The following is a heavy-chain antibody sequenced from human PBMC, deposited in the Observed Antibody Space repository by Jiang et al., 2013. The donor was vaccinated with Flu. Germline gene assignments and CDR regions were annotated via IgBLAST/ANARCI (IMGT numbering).Heavy chain of an antibody. Sequence: TLTCSFSGFSLTSSGVGVGWIRQPPGKALEWLALVYWNDDKRYSPPLNSRLTITTDTSKNQVVLTMTSVDPVDTATYYCARLVSTVTTGFFDPWGQGILVTVSS. CDR2: VYWNDDK. CDR1: GFSLTSSGVG. CDR3: ARLVSTVTTGFFDP. V-gene: IGHV2-5*01. D-gene: IGHD4-17*01. J-gene: IGHJ5*02.